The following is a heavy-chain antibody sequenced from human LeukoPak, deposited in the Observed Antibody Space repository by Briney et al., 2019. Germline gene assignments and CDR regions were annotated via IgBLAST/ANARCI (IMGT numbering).Heavy chain of an antibody. CDR2: INSDGSST. CDR1: GFTFSSYS. CDR3: ARDRAAMRPFDY. J-gene: IGHJ4*02. Sequence: GGSLRLSCAASGFTFSSYSMHWVRQAPGKGLVWVSRINSDGSSTSYADSVKGRFTISRDNAKNTLYLQMNSLRAEDTAVYYCARDRAAMRPFDYWGQGTLVTVSS. V-gene: IGHV3-74*01. D-gene: IGHD5-18*01.